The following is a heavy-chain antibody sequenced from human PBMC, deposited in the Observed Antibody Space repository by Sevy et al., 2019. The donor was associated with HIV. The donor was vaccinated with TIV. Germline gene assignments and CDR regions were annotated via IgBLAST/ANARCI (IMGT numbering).Heavy chain of an antibody. J-gene: IGHJ4*02. V-gene: IGHV3-23*01. Sequence: GESLKISCAASGFTFAKYSMSWVRQAPGKGLEWVSTFSFGCGRINYADSVKGRFTISRDDSKNTLFLQMNSLRAEDTGTYCGAREGCTQPHDYWGQGTLVTVSS. CDR3: AREGCTQPHDY. CDR1: GFTFAKYS. D-gene: IGHD2-8*01. CDR2: FSFGCGRI.